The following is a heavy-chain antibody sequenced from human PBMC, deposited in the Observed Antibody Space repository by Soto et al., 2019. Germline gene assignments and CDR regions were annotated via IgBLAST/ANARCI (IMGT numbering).Heavy chain of an antibody. J-gene: IGHJ4*02. V-gene: IGHV4-59*08. CDR1: GGYSGSYY. D-gene: IGHD4-17*01. CDR2: IYYSGST. CDR3: ARSGPYGDYDY. Sequence: SETQSLTCTVSGGYSGSYYGSWIRQPPGKGLEWIGYIYYSGSTNYNPSLKSRVTISVDTSKNQFSLKLSSVTAADTAVYYCARSGPYGDYDYWGQGTLVTVSS.